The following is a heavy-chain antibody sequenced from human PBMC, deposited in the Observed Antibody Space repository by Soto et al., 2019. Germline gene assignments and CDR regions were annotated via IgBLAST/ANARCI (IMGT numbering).Heavy chain of an antibody. Sequence: PGGSLRLSCAASGFTFSSYGMHRVRQAPGKGLEWVAVIWYDGSNKYYADSVKGRFTISRDNSKNTLYLQMNSLRAEDTAVYYCARVEGYYDSSGWAYYYYYGMDVWGQGTTVTVSS. J-gene: IGHJ6*02. CDR2: IWYDGSNK. V-gene: IGHV3-33*01. CDR3: ARVEGYYDSSGWAYYYYYGMDV. CDR1: GFTFSSYG. D-gene: IGHD3-22*01.